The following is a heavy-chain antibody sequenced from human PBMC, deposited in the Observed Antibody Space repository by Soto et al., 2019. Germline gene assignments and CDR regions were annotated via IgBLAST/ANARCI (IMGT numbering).Heavy chain of an antibody. CDR2: INSDGSST. CDR1: GFTFSSNW. CDR3: VGLHYSSGWYDTDY. D-gene: IGHD6-19*01. V-gene: IGHV3-74*01. J-gene: IGHJ4*02. Sequence: EVQLVESGGGLVQPGGSLRLSCAASGFTFSSNWMHWVRQAPGKGLVWVSRINSDGSSTSYADSVKGRFTISRDNAKNTLYLQMNSLRAEDTAVYYCVGLHYSSGWYDTDYWGQGTLVTVSS.